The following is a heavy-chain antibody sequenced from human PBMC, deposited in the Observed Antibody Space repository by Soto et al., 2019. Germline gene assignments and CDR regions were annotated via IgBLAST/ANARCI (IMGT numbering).Heavy chain of an antibody. V-gene: IGHV4-61*01. J-gene: IGHJ6*02. CDR3: AGGIEGWYQGRYYCGMDV. D-gene: IGHD6-19*01. CDR1: GGSVSSGSYY. CDR2: IYYGGST. Sequence: QVQLQESGPGLVKPSETLSLTCTVSGGSVSSGSYYWSWIRQPPGKGLEWIGYIYYGGSTNYNPSLRSRVPRSVATSKTAFTLKLSSVTAADTAEYSCAGGIEGWYQGRYYCGMDVGGQGTAVTVSS.